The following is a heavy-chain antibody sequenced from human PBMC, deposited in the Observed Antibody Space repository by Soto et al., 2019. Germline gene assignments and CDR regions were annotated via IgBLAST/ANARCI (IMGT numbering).Heavy chain of an antibody. Sequence: EVQLVESGGGLVQPGGSLRLSCAASGFTFSSYSMNWVRQAPGKGLEWVSYISSSSSTIYYADSVKGRFTISRDNAKNSLYLQMNSLRDEDTAVYYCARDRNVYYDFWSGPPYYYYGMDVWGQGTTVTVSS. CDR1: GFTFSSYS. CDR2: ISSSSSTI. CDR3: ARDRNVYYDFWSGPPYYYYGMDV. J-gene: IGHJ6*02. V-gene: IGHV3-48*02. D-gene: IGHD3-3*01.